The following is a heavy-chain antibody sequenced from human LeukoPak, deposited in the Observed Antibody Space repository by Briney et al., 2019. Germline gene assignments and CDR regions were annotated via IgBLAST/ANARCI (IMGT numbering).Heavy chain of an antibody. CDR2: INPSGGST. J-gene: IGHJ5*02. V-gene: IGHV1-46*01. CDR3: ASAPQGWFDP. CDR1: GYTLTSYY. Sequence: RASVKVSCQAYGYTLTSYYMHWVRQAPGRGLEWMGIINPSGGSTSYAQKFQGRVTMTRDTSTSTVYMELSSLRSEDTAVYYCASAPQGWFDPWGQGTLVTVSS.